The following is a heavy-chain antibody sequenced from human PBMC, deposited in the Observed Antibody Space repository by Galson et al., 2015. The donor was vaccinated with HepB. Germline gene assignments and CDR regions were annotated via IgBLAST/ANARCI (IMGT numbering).Heavy chain of an antibody. V-gene: IGHV3-30*03. CDR2: ISYDGSNK. J-gene: IGHJ6*02. CDR3: SRVTLRHLYYYYGMDV. Sequence: SLRLSCAASGFTFSSYGMHWVRQAPGKGLEWVAVISYDGSNKYYADSVKGRFTISRDNSKNTLYLQMNSLRAEDTAVYYCSRVTLRHLYYYYGMDVWGQGTTVTVSS. CDR1: GFTFSSYG. D-gene: IGHD2-21*02.